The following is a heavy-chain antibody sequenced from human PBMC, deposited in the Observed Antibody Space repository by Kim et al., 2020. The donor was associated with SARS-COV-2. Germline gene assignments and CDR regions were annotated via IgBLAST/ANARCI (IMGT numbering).Heavy chain of an antibody. CDR3: ARDGYYDFWSGYYTGTPNFDY. V-gene: IGHV3-30*01. J-gene: IGHJ4*02. D-gene: IGHD3-3*01. Sequence: LTISRDNSKNTLYLQMNSLRAEDTAVYYCARDGYYDFWSGYYTGTPNFDYWGQGTLVTVSS.